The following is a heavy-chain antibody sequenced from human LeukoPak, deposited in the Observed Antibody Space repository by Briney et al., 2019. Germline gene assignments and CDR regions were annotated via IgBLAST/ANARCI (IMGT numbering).Heavy chain of an antibody. Sequence: ASVKVSCKASGYTFTSYGTSWVRQAPGQGLEWMGWISAYNGNTNYAQSLQDRVTMTADTSTSTAYMELRSLRSDDTAVYYCARDQGYYDSSGFDYWGQGTLVTVSS. J-gene: IGHJ4*02. CDR1: GYTFTSYG. D-gene: IGHD3-22*01. CDR2: ISAYNGNT. CDR3: ARDQGYYDSSGFDY. V-gene: IGHV1-18*01.